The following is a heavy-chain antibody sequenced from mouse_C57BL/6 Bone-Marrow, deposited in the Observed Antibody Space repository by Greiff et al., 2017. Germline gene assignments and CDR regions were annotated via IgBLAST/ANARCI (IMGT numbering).Heavy chain of an antibody. CDR2: IHPSDSDT. CDR3: AIRPITTVVATNAMDY. Sequence: QVQLQQPGAELVKPGASVKVSCKASGYTFTSYWMHWVKQRPGQGLEWIGRIHPSDSDTNYNQKFKGKATLTVDKSSSTAYMHLSSLTSEDSAVYYCAIRPITTVVATNAMDYWGQGTSVTVSS. D-gene: IGHD1-1*01. CDR1: GYTFTSYW. V-gene: IGHV1-74*01. J-gene: IGHJ4*01.